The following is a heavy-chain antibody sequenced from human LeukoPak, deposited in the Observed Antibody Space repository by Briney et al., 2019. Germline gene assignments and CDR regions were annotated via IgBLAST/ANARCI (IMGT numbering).Heavy chain of an antibody. CDR2: INSDGSST. Sequence: GGSLRLSCTASGFTFSSYWMHWVRQAPGKGLVWVSRINSDGSSTRYADSVKGRFTISRDNAKNTLYLQMNSLRAEDTAVYYCARGLVATTPFDYWGQGTLVTVSS. J-gene: IGHJ4*02. CDR3: ARGLVATTPFDY. CDR1: GFTFSSYW. V-gene: IGHV3-74*01. D-gene: IGHD5-12*01.